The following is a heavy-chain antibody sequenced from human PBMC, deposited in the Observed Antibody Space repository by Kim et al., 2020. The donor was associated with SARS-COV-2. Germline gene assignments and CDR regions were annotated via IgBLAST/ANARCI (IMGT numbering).Heavy chain of an antibody. Sequence: GGSLRLSCAASGFTFSSYGMHWVRQAPGKGLEWVAVISYDGSNKYYADSVKGRFTISRDNSKNTLYLQMNSLRAEDTAVYYCAKEILHGSGSYGMDVWGQGTTVTVSS. CDR3: AKEILHGSGSYGMDV. CDR1: GFTFSSYG. J-gene: IGHJ6*02. D-gene: IGHD3-10*01. V-gene: IGHV3-30*18. CDR2: ISYDGSNK.